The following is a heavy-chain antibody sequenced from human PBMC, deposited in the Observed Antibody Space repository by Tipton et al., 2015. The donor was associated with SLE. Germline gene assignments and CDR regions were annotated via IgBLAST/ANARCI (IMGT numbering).Heavy chain of an antibody. CDR3: ASRPDCLDY. CDR1: VETFSAYY. D-gene: IGHD6-6*01. Sequence: TLSLTCAVYVETFSAYYWNWIRQPPGKGLEWIGEINHGGSTNYNPSLQSRVTISIDTSKNQFSLNLSSVTAADTAVYYWASRPDCLDYWDQGPLVTVSS. V-gene: IGHV4-34*08. CDR2: INHGGST. J-gene: IGHJ4*02.